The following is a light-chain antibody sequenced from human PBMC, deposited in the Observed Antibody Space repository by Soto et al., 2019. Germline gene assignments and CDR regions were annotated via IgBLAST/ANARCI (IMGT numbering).Light chain of an antibody. J-gene: IGKJ4*01. Sequence: DIQMTQSPSSLSASVGDRVTITCQASQDISNYLNWYQQKPGKAPKLLIYAASYLERGVPSRFSGSGSGTNFTFTISSLQPEDIATYYCQHYDHLPLTCGAGTRVEIK. CDR3: QHYDHLPLT. CDR2: AAS. V-gene: IGKV1-33*01. CDR1: QDISNY.